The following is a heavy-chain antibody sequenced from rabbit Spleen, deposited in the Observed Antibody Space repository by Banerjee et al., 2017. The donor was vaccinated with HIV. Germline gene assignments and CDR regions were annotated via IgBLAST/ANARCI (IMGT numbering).Heavy chain of an antibody. V-gene: IGHV1S45*01. D-gene: IGHD8-1*01. CDR1: GFDFSSYY. CDR2: IDTGSSGFT. J-gene: IGHJ6*01. Sequence: EQLKESGGGLVQPGGSLKLSCEGSGFDFSSYYMCWVRQAPGKGLEWIGYIDTGSSGFTYFASWAKGRFTISKTSSTTVTLQVTSLTAADTATYFCARDSGTSFSSYGMDLWGPGTLVTVS. CDR3: ARDSGTSFSSYGMDL.